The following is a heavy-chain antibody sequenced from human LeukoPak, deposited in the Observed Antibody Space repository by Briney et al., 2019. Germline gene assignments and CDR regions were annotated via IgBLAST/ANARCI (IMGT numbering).Heavy chain of an antibody. D-gene: IGHD7-27*01. CDR1: GYSISSGYY. CDR3: ARLGIDY. Sequence: PSETLSLTCAVSGYSISSGYYWGWIRQPPGKGLEWIGSIYHSGSTYYNPSLKSRVTISVDTSKNQFSLKLSPVTAADTAVYYCARLGIDYWGQGTLVTVSS. CDR2: IYHSGST. J-gene: IGHJ4*02. V-gene: IGHV4-38-2*01.